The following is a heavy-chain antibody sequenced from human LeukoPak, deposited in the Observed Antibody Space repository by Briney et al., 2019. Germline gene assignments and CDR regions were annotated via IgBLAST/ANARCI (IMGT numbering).Heavy chain of an antibody. J-gene: IGHJ3*02. CDR3: AHRRPDLYGAFDI. CDR2: IYWNDDK. CDR1: GVSSGVG. V-gene: IGHV2-5*01. D-gene: IGHD3-10*01. Sequence: SGPTLVNPTQTLTLTCTFSGVSSGVGVGWIRQPPGKALEWLALIYWNDDKRYSPSLMSRLTITKDTSKNQVVLTMTNMDPVDTATYYCAHRRPDLYGAFDIWGQGTMVTVSS.